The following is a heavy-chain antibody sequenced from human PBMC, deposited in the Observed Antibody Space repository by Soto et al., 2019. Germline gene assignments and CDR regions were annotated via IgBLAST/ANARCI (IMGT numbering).Heavy chain of an antibody. CDR3: AREFH. CDR1: GFSVSSNY. Sequence: GGSLRLSCVASGFSVSSNYMSWARQAPGRGLEWVANINQDGSEKYYVDSVKGRFTTSRDNAKNSVFLQIDSLRVEDTAVYYCAREFHWGQGTLVTVS. V-gene: IGHV3-7*01. CDR2: INQDGSEK. J-gene: IGHJ4*02.